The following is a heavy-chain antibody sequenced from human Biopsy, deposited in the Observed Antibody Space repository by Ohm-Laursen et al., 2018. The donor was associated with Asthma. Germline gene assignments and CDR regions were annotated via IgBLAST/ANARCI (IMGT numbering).Heavy chain of an antibody. V-gene: IGHV1-69*01. CDR3: ARCQVGYSSGWSLLLKKIYYSGMDV. CDR1: GGTFTNFA. CDR2: IMTVFGTT. Sequence: SSVKVSCKTPGGTFTNFAISWVRQAPGQGLEWLGGIMTVFGTTNYAQKFQGRVTITADESTSTAYMEVTSLRSEDTAIYYCARCQVGYSSGWSLLLKKIYYSGMDVWGQGTAVTVSS. J-gene: IGHJ6*02. D-gene: IGHD6-19*01.